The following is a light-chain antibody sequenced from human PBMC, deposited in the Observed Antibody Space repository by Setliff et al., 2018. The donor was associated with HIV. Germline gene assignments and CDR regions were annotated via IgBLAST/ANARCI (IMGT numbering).Light chain of an antibody. CDR2: DVS. CDR1: SSDVGGYNS. Sequence: QSVLTQPRSVSGSPGQSVTISCTGTSSDVGGYNSVSWYQQHPGKAPKVMIYDVSKRPSGVPDRFSGSKSGNTASLTISGLQAEDEADYYCSSFSTISTQIFGGGTKVTVL. CDR3: SSFSTISTQI. J-gene: IGLJ1*01. V-gene: IGLV2-11*01.